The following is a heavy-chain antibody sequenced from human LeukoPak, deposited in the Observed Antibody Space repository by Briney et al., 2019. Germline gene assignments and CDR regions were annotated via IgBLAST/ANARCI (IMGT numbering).Heavy chain of an antibody. Sequence: ASVKVSCKASGYTFTGYYMHWVRQAPGQGLEWMGWINPNSGGTNYAQKFQGRVTMTRDTSISTAYMELSRLRSDDTAVYYCAVLLWFGELFRRGMDVWGQRTTVTVSS. V-gene: IGHV1-2*02. CDR2: INPNSGGT. D-gene: IGHD3-10*01. J-gene: IGHJ6*02. CDR1: GYTFTGYY. CDR3: AVLLWFGELFRRGMDV.